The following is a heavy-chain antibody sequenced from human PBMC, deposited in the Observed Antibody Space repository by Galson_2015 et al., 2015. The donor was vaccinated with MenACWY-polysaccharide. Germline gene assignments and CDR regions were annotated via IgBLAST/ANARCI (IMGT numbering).Heavy chain of an antibody. CDR3: ARAAWFDY. CDR2: ISGGGRTI. V-gene: IGHV3-11*01. J-gene: IGHJ4*02. Sequence: SLRLSCAASGLTFSDYYMSWIRQAPGKGLEWVSCISGGGRTIYYADSVKGRFAISRDNAKNSLYLQMNSLRAEDTAVYYCARAAWFDYWGQGTLLTVSS. CDR1: GLTFSDYY.